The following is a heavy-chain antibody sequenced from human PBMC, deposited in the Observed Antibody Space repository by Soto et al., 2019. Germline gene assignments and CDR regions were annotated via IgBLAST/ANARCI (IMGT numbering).Heavy chain of an antibody. J-gene: IGHJ6*02. CDR3: ARDVMIPFRWGYATTPKYNYHGMDV. CDR1: GYTFTTFG. Sequence: QVQLVQSGHEMMNPGASVKVSCKTSGYTFTTFGISWVRQAPGQGFEWMGWINTYNGNTNYAKRFQGRMTMTTETSTRTVYMELTRLTSDDTAVYYCARDVMIPFRWGYATTPKYNYHGMDVWGQGTTVSVSS. CDR2: INTYNGNT. D-gene: IGHD3-16*01. V-gene: IGHV1-18*01.